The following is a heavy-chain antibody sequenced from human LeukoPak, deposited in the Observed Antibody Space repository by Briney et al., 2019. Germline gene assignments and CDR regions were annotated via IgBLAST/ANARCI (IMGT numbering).Heavy chain of an antibody. CDR2: IYYSGST. Sequence: PSETLSLTCTVSGGSVSSSSYYWGWIRQPPGKGLEWIGSIYYSGSTYYNPSLKSRVTISVDTSKNQFSLKLSSVTAADTAVYYCARVASSANWFDPWGQGTLVTVSS. J-gene: IGHJ5*02. CDR1: GGSVSSSSYY. V-gene: IGHV4-39*01. CDR3: ARVASSANWFDP. D-gene: IGHD3-22*01.